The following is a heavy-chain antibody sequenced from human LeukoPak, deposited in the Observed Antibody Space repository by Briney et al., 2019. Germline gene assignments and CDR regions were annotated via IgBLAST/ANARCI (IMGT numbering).Heavy chain of an antibody. D-gene: IGHD6-13*01. CDR1: GGSISSGGYY. CDR2: IYHSGST. CDR3: ARDRIAAAGTDY. J-gene: IGHJ4*02. Sequence: SETLSLTCTVSGGSISSGGYYWSWIRQPPGKGLEWIGYIYHSGSTYYNPSLKSRVTISVDRSKNQFSLKLSSVTAADTAVYYCARDRIAAAGTDYWGQGTLVTVSS. V-gene: IGHV4-30-2*01.